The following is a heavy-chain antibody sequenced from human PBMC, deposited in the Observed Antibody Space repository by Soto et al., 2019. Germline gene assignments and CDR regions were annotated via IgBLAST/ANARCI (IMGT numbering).Heavy chain of an antibody. CDR3: AKSGGYGWLEGLPMYYFDY. D-gene: IGHD2-21*02. Sequence: QVQLVESGGGVVQPGRSLRLSCAASGFTFSSYGMHWVRQAPGKGLEWVAVISYDGSNKYYADSVKGRFTISRDNSKNTLYLQMNSLRAEDTAVYYWAKSGGYGWLEGLPMYYFDYWGQGTLVTVSS. CDR2: ISYDGSNK. CDR1: GFTFSSYG. V-gene: IGHV3-30*18. J-gene: IGHJ4*02.